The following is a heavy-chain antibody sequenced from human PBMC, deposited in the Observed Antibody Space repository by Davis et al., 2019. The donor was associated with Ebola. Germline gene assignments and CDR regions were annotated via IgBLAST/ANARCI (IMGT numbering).Heavy chain of an antibody. CDR3: ARVGSPGRWYYYGMDV. Sequence: GESLKISCAASGFTFSSYWMHWVRQAPGKGLVWVSRINSDGSSTSYADSVKGRFTISRDNAKNTLYLQMNSLRAEDTAVYYCARVGSPGRWYYYGMDVWGQGTTVTVSS. CDR1: GFTFSSYW. D-gene: IGHD6-13*01. CDR2: INSDGSST. V-gene: IGHV3-74*01. J-gene: IGHJ6*02.